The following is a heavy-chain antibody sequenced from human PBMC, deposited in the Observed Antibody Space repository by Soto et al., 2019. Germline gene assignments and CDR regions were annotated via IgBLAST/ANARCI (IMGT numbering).Heavy chain of an antibody. J-gene: IGHJ4*02. CDR2: MYYSGST. Sequence: QVQLQEPGPGLVKPSQTLSLTCTVSGGSISSGGYYWSWIRQHPGKGLEWIGYMYYSGSTYYNPSLKSRITISVDTSKKMVSLKLSSVTAADTAVYYCARGVTMVRGVGFFDYWGQGTLVTVSS. D-gene: IGHD3-10*01. CDR3: ARGVTMVRGVGFFDY. V-gene: IGHV4-31*03. CDR1: GGSISSGGYY.